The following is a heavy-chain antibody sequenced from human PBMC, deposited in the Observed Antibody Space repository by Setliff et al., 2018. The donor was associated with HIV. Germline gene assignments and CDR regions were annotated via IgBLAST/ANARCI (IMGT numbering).Heavy chain of an antibody. CDR2: IYYSGST. J-gene: IGHJ4*02. D-gene: IGHD5-18*01. CDR1: GDSTSSSSSY. CDR3: ARTRGYTYGYIDS. Sequence: SETLSLTCTVSGDSTSSSSSYWGWIRQPPGKGLEWIGSIYYSGSTYYNPSLKSRVTISVDTSKNQFSLKLNSVTAAETAVYYCARTRGYTYGYIDSWAQGTLVTVSS. V-gene: IGHV4-39*01.